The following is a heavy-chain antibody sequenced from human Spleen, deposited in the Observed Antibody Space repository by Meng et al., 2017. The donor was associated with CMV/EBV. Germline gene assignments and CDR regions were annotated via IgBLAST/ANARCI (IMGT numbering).Heavy chain of an antibody. CDR3: VRETKWGDYYYGMDV. J-gene: IGHJ6*02. Sequence: GGSLRLSCAASGFSFSSYNMNWVRQAPGKGLEWVSSITTSGHYIYYADSVKGRFTISRDDAKNSLYLQMNSLRVEDTAVYYCVRETKWGDYYYGMDVWGQGTTVTVSS. CDR2: ITTSGHYI. D-gene: IGHD7-27*01. V-gene: IGHV3-21*01. CDR1: GFSFSSYN.